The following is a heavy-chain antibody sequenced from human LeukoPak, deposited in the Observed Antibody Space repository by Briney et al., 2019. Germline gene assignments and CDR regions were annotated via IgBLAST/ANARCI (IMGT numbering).Heavy chain of an antibody. Sequence: SQTLSLTCTVSGGSISSGGYYWGWIRQPPGKGLEWIGSIYYSGSTYYNPSLKSRVTISVDTSKNQFSLKLTSVTAADTAVYYCARHGPVAARTFDYWGQGTLVTVSS. D-gene: IGHD6-6*01. CDR3: ARHGPVAARTFDY. CDR1: GGSISSGGYY. J-gene: IGHJ4*02. CDR2: IYYSGST. V-gene: IGHV4-39*01.